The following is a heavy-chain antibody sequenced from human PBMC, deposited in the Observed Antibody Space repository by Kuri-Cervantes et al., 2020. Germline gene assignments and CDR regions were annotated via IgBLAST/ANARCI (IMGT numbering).Heavy chain of an antibody. CDR1: GFTVSSNY. J-gene: IGHJ6*02. D-gene: IGHD3-10*01. CDR3: AKHMVRGVHSYYYYGMDV. CDR2: INSDGSST. Sequence: GGSLRLSCAASGFTVSSNYMSWVRQAPGKGLVWVSRINSDGSSTSYADSVKGRFTISRDNAKNTLYLQMNSLRAEDTALYYCAKHMVRGVHSYYYYGMDVWGQGTTVTVSS. V-gene: IGHV3-74*01.